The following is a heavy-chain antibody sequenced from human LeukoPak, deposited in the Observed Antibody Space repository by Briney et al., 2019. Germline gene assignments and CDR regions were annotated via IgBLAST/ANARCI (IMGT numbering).Heavy chain of an antibody. D-gene: IGHD6-6*01. CDR2: IIPIFGTA. J-gene: IGHJ4*02. V-gene: IGHV1-69*01. CDR1: GGTFSSYA. Sequence: SVKVSCKASGGTFSSYAISWVRQAPGRGLEWMGGIIPIFGTANYAQKFQGRVTITADESTSTAYMELSSLRSEDTAVYYCAGDLGGSSSSDYWGQGTLVTVSS. CDR3: AGDLGGSSSSDY.